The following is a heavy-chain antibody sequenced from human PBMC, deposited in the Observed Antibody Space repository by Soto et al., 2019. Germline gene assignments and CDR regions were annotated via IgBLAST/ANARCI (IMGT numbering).Heavy chain of an antibody. CDR2: IYGDDDK. CDR1: GFSLNTNGVG. J-gene: IGHJ4*02. Sequence: QITLKESGPPLVKPTQTLTLTCTFSGFSLNTNGVGVGWIRQPPGRALEWLALIYGDDDKRYNPSLKSRIPITKDPSKIPVVLTMNNMDPVDTATSYCAHRREGDPYYFDYWGQGTLVTVSS. CDR3: AHRREGDPYYFDY. D-gene: IGHD3-16*01. V-gene: IGHV2-5*02.